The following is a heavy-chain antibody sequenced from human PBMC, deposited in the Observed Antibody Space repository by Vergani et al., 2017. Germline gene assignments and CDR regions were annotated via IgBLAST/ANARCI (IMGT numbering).Heavy chain of an antibody. D-gene: IGHD1-1*01. CDR2: ISSSSSYI. Sequence: EVQLVESGGGLVKPGGSLRLSCAASGFTFSSYSMNWVRQAPGKGLEWVSSISSSSSYIYYADSVKGRFTFSRDNAKNSLYLQMNSLRAEDTAVYYCAPYNWNDEGYWGQGTLVTVSS. CDR3: APYNWNDEGY. J-gene: IGHJ4*02. V-gene: IGHV3-21*01. CDR1: GFTFSSYS.